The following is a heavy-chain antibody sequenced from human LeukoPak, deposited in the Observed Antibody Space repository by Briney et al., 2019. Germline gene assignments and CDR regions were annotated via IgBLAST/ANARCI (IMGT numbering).Heavy chain of an antibody. Sequence: GGSLRLSCAASGFTFDDYALHWVRQAPGKGLEWVSLISGVGGSTYYADSVKGRFTISRDNSKNSLYLQMNSLRTEDTALYYCAKALADRDLPYYYDSSGYYLVLGYWGQGTLVTVSS. D-gene: IGHD3-22*01. CDR2: ISGVGGST. CDR3: AKALADRDLPYYYDSSGYYLVLGY. V-gene: IGHV3-43*02. CDR1: GFTFDDYA. J-gene: IGHJ4*02.